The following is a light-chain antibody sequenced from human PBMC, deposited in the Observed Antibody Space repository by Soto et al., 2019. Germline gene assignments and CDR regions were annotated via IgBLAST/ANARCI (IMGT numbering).Light chain of an antibody. Sequence: EIVLTQSPATLSLSPGERATLSCRASQSVGSSLAWYQQKPGQTPRLLIYDASNRATGIPARFIGSGSGTDFILTISSLEPEDFAVYYCQQHTNWLRTFGQGTRWIS. J-gene: IGKJ1*01. V-gene: IGKV3-11*01. CDR2: DAS. CDR1: QSVGSS. CDR3: QQHTNWLRT.